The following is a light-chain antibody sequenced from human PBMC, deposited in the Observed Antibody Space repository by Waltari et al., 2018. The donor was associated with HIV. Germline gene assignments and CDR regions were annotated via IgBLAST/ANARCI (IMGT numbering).Light chain of an antibody. V-gene: IGKV1-5*03. CDR3: QHYNNYPWT. CDR1: QTISDW. J-gene: IGKJ1*01. CDR2: KAS. Sequence: DIQMTQSPSTLSASLGDRVTITCRASQTISDWLAWYQQKPGKAPKLLIYKASSLESGVPSRFSGSGSGTEFTLTISSLQPDDFATYYCQHYNNYPWTFGQGTKVEIK.